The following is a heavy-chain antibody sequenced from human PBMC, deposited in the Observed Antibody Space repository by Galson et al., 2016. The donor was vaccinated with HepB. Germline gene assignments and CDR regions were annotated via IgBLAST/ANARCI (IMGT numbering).Heavy chain of an antibody. CDR3: ARGIYSGNYLDY. V-gene: IGHV1-46*01. J-gene: IGHJ4*02. D-gene: IGHD1-26*01. Sequence: SVKVSCKASGYTFTTYGIGWVRQAPGQGLEWMGIINLSGGTTNNAQKFQGRVTMSRDTSTSTVYMELNSLRSDDTAVYYCARGIYSGNYLDYWGQGTLVTVSS. CDR2: INLSGGTT. CDR1: GYTFTTYG.